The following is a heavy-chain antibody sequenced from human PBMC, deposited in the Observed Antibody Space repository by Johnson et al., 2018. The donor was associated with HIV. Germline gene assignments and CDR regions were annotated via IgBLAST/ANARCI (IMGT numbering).Heavy chain of an antibody. D-gene: IGHD6-13*01. CDR3: ARDESSRLQLTGNDAFDI. Sequence: QVQLVESGGGVVQPGRSLRLSCAASGFTFSSYAMHWVRQAPGKGLEWVAVISYDGSNKYYADSVKVRFTISRDNSKNTLYLQMNSLRAEDTAVYYCARDESSRLQLTGNDAFDIWGQGTMVTVSS. CDR2: ISYDGSNK. CDR1: GFTFSSYA. V-gene: IGHV3-30*04. J-gene: IGHJ3*02.